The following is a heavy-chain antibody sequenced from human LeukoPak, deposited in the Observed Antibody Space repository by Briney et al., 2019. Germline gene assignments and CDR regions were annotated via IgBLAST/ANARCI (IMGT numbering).Heavy chain of an antibody. Sequence: ASVEVSCKASGGTFSSYAISWVRQAPGQGLEWMGRIIPILGIANYAQKFQGRVTITADKSTSTAYMELSSLRSEDTAVYYCASSYCSSTSCSYYYGMDVWGQGTTVTVSS. J-gene: IGHJ6*02. D-gene: IGHD2-2*01. CDR1: GGTFSSYA. CDR3: ASSYCSSTSCSYYYGMDV. V-gene: IGHV1-69*04. CDR2: IIPILGIA.